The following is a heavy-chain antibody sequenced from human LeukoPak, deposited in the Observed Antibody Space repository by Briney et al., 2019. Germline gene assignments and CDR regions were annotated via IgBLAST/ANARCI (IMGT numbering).Heavy chain of an antibody. J-gene: IGHJ4*02. CDR1: GFTFSSYS. Sequence: GGSLRLSCAASGFTFSSYSMNWVRQAPGKGLEWVSSISSSSSYIYYADSVKGRFTISRDNAKNSLYLQMNSLRAEDTAVYYCARAPNPAENDYWGQGTLITVSS. CDR2: ISSSSSYI. V-gene: IGHV3-21*01. CDR3: ARAPNPAENDY. D-gene: IGHD2-8*01.